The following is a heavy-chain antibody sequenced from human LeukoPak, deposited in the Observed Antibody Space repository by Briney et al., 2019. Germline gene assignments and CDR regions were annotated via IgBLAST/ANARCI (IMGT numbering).Heavy chain of an antibody. V-gene: IGHV1-69*06. CDR2: IIPIFGTA. CDR3: ARCRDGYNYVGSFNY. CDR1: GYTFTSYG. Sequence: ASVKVSCKASGYTFTSYGISWVRQAPGQGLEWMGGIIPIFGTANYAQKFQGRVTITADKSTSTAYMELSSLRSEDTAVYYCARCRDGYNYVGSFNYWGQGTLVTVSS. D-gene: IGHD5-24*01. J-gene: IGHJ4*02.